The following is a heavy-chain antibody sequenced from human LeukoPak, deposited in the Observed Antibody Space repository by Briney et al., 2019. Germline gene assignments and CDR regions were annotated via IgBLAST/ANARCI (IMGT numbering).Heavy chain of an antibody. CDR1: GFTFSSYA. Sequence: GGSLRLSCAASGFTFSSYAMSWVRQAPGKGLEWVSAISGSGGSTYYADSVKGRFTISRDNSKNTLYLQMNSLRAEDTAVYYCARVHPRGSISRGYFDYWGQGTLVTVSS. V-gene: IGHV3-23*01. D-gene: IGHD3-10*01. J-gene: IGHJ4*02. CDR2: ISGSGGST. CDR3: ARVHPRGSISRGYFDY.